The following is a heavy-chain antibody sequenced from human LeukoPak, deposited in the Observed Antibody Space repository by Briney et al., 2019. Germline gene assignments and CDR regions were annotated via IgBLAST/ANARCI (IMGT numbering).Heavy chain of an antibody. J-gene: IGHJ4*02. Sequence: SETLSLTCAVSGFSITSGYHWGWIGHPPGKGLEWIESIFRNGSTYHNPSVKSRVTISADTSKNQFSPRLYSVTAADTAVYYCARDRGWLQYVSGFFDYWGQGSPVTVSS. CDR3: ARDRGWLQYVSGFFDY. D-gene: IGHD5-24*01. CDR2: IFRNGST. CDR1: GFSITSGYH. V-gene: IGHV4-38-2*02.